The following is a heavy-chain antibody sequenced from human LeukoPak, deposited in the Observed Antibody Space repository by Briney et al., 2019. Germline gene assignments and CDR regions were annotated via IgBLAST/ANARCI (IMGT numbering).Heavy chain of an antibody. CDR2: INHSGST. Sequence: PSETLSLTCAVYGGSFSGYYWSWIRQPPGKGLEWIEEINHSGSTNYNPSLKSRVTISVDTSKNQFSLKLSSVTAADTAVYYCARVSRSSGYYSGKYFDYWGQGTLVTVSS. CDR3: ARVSRSSGYYSGKYFDY. D-gene: IGHD3-22*01. CDR1: GGSFSGYY. J-gene: IGHJ4*02. V-gene: IGHV4-34*01.